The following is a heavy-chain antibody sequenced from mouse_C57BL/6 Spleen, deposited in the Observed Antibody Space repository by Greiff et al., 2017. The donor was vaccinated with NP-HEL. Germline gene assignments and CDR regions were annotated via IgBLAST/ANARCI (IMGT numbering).Heavy chain of an antibody. CDR1: GYAFSSYW. CDR3: ASAYDYDGSYWYFDV. V-gene: IGHV1-80*01. CDR2: IYPGDGDT. J-gene: IGHJ1*03. D-gene: IGHD2-4*01. Sequence: VHLVESGAELVKPGASVKISCKASGYAFSSYWMNWVKQRPGKGLEWIGQIYPGDGDTNYNGKFKGKATLTADKSSSTAYMQLSSLTSEDSAVYFCASAYDYDGSYWYFDVWGTGTTVTVSS.